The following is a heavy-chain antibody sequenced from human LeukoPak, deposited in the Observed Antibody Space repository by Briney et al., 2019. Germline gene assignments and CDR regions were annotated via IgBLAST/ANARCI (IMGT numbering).Heavy chain of an antibody. CDR3: AREGQQLAFDY. CDR1: GFTFSSYS. D-gene: IGHD6-13*01. V-gene: IGHV3-21*01. CDR2: ISSSSSYI. Sequence: RGSLRLSCAASGFTFSSYSMNWVRQAPGKGLEWVSSISSSSSYIYYADSVKGRFTISRDNAKNSLYLQMNSLRAEDTAVYYCAREGQQLAFDYWGQGTLVTVSS. J-gene: IGHJ4*02.